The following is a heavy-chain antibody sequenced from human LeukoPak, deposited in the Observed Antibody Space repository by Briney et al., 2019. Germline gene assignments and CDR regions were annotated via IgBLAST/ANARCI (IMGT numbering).Heavy chain of an antibody. D-gene: IGHD3-22*01. J-gene: IGHJ4*02. CDR3: ATWRGYYYDSSGHTPGYFDY. CDR1: GYTLTELS. Sequence: ASVKVSCKVSGYTLTELSMHWVRQAPGKGLEWMGGFDPEDGETIYAQKFQGRVTMTEDTSTDTAYMELSSLRSEDTAVYYCATWRGYYYDSSGHTPGYFDYWGQGTLVTVSP. CDR2: FDPEDGET. V-gene: IGHV1-24*01.